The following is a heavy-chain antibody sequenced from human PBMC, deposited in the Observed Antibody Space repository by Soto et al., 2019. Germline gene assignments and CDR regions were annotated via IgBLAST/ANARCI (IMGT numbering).Heavy chain of an antibody. J-gene: IGHJ6*02. Sequence: QVQLVESGGGVVQPGRSLRLSCAASGFTFSNNAMDWVRQAPGKGLEWVAVISYDGSNKYIAESVKGRFTISRDNSKNTLFLQMNSLRAEDTAVYYCARGTTTSDFYAMDVWGQGTTVTVSS. CDR1: GFTFSNNA. CDR3: ARGTTTSDFYAMDV. V-gene: IGHV3-30-3*01. D-gene: IGHD3-3*01. CDR2: ISYDGSNK.